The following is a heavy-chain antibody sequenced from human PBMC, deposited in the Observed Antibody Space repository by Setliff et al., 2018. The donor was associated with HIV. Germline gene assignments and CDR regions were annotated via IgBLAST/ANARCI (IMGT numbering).Heavy chain of an antibody. J-gene: IGHJ6*03. Sequence: VKVSCKASGGTFSNYAVSWVRQAPGQGLEWMGGIIPMFGTPNYAQKFQGRVTITADESTSTAYMELSSLTSEDTAVYYCARDTHYFDRRDYYFYIDVWGKGTTVTVSS. CDR1: GGTFSNYA. CDR2: IIPMFGTP. CDR3: ARDTHYFDRRDYYFYIDV. D-gene: IGHD3-22*01. V-gene: IGHV1-69*01.